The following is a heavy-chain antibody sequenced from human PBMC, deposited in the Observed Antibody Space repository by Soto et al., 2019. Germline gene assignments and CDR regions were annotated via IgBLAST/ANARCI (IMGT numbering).Heavy chain of an antibody. Sequence: SETLSLTCAVYGGSFSGYYWSWIRQPPGKGLEWIGEINHSGSTNYNPSLKSRVTISVDTSKNQFSLKLSSVTAADTAVYYCARGWSGLVIIRFDPWGQGTMVTVSS. V-gene: IGHV4-34*01. D-gene: IGHD3-9*01. CDR2: INHSGST. J-gene: IGHJ5*02. CDR3: ARGWSGLVIIRFDP. CDR1: GGSFSGYY.